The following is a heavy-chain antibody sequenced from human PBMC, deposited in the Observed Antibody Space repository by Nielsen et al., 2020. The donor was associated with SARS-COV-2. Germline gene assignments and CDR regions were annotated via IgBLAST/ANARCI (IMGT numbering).Heavy chain of an antibody. J-gene: IGHJ5*02. CDR2: FDPEDGET. Sequence: ASMKVSCKVSGYTLTELSMHWVRQAPGKGLEWMGGFDPEDGETIYAQKFQGRVTMTEDTSTDTAYMELSSLRSEDTAVYYCATGPQLRQQNWFDPWGQGTLVTVSS. D-gene: IGHD5-18*01. CDR1: GYTLTELS. CDR3: ATGPQLRQQNWFDP. V-gene: IGHV1-24*01.